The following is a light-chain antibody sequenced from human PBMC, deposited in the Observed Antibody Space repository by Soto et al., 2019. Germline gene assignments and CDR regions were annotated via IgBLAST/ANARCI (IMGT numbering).Light chain of an antibody. CDR3: QQYNNWPET. CDR1: QSISSSN. V-gene: IGKV3-15*01. CDR2: GAS. J-gene: IGKJ1*01. Sequence: VVFTQSACSLAVSPFRRATLSCNSSQSISSSNLAWYQQKPGQAPRLLIYGASTRATGIPARFSGSGSGTEFTLTISSLQSEDFEVYYCQQYNNWPETFAQGTKVDIK.